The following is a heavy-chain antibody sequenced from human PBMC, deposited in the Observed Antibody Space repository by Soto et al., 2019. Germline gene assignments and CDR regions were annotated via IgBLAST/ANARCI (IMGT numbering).Heavy chain of an antibody. D-gene: IGHD2-21*02. Sequence: GGSLRLSCAASGFTFSSYSMNWVRQAPGKGLEWVSYISSSSSTIYYADSVKGRFTISRDNAKNSLYLQMNSLRDEDTAVYYCARDQSYCGGDCYRFDYWGQGTLVTVS. CDR3: ARDQSYCGGDCYRFDY. V-gene: IGHV3-48*02. CDR2: ISSSSSTI. J-gene: IGHJ4*02. CDR1: GFTFSSYS.